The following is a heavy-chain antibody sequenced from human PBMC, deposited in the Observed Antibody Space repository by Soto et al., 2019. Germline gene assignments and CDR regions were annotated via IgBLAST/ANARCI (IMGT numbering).Heavy chain of an antibody. CDR1: GFTFSSYD. Sequence: GGSLRLSCAASGFTFSSYDMRWVRQAPGKGLEWVSTISGSGGSTYYADSVKGRFTISRDNTKNTLYLQMNSLRVEDTAVYYCAKETLDHGGSSFFSSWYFDLWGRGTLVTVSS. D-gene: IGHD6-6*01. CDR2: ISGSGGST. V-gene: IGHV3-23*01. J-gene: IGHJ2*01. CDR3: AKETLDHGGSSFFSSWYFDL.